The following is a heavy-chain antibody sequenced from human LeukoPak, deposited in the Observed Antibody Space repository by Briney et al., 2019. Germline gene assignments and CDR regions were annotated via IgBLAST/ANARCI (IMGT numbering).Heavy chain of an antibody. CDR1: GGSVSSSSYY. V-gene: IGHV4-39*01. CDR3: ATTGYCSGGSCYRWFDP. J-gene: IGHJ5*02. Sequence: SETLSLTCTVSGGSVSSSSYYWGWIRQPPGKGLEWIGSIYYSGSTYYNPSLKSRVTISVDTSKNQFSLKLSSVTAADTAVYYCATTGYCSGGSCYRWFDPWGQGTLVTVSS. D-gene: IGHD2-15*01. CDR2: IYYSGST.